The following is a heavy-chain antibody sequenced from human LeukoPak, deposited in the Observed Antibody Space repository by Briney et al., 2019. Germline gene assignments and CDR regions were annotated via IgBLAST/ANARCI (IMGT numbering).Heavy chain of an antibody. CDR3: ARTRARIGGSYRSVDWVY. D-gene: IGHD1-26*01. J-gene: IGHJ4*02. CDR2: ISAYNGNT. V-gene: IGHV1-18*01. Sequence: SVTVSCQASGWTFTSYGFSEVRQAPGQGVEWMGWISAYNGNTYYAQKLQGRVTMTTHTSTSTAYMELRSLRSGDTAMYYCARTRARIGGSYRSVDWVYWGEGTLVSVSS. CDR1: GWTFTSYG.